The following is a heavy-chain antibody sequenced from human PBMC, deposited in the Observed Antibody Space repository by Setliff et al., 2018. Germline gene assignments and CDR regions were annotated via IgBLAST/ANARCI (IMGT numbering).Heavy chain of an antibody. CDR2: IYHSGST. CDR3: VGGVVVIAFPGH. D-gene: IGHD2-21*01. V-gene: IGHV4-4*02. J-gene: IGHJ4*02. CDR1: GGSISSSNW. Sequence: SETLSLTCTVSGGSISSSNWWTWVRQPPGKGLEWIGEIYHSGSTYYNPSLKTRVTISVDTSKNQFSLRLSSVTAADTAVYYCVGGVVVIAFPGHWGQGTLVTVSS.